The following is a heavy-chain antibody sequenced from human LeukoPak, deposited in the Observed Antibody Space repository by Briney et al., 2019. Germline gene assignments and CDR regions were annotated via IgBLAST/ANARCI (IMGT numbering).Heavy chain of an antibody. Sequence: PSETLSLTRTVSGGSLRIYSWSWICQPPRKRLGRVGYIYYSGRTNYNPSLKSRVTISVHTSKNQFSLKLSSVTAADTAVYYCARSHSVWTSFDYWGQGTLVTVSS. CDR2: IYYSGRT. V-gene: IGHV4-59*01. CDR3: ARSHSVWTSFDY. J-gene: IGHJ4*02. CDR1: GGSLRIYS. D-gene: IGHD3/OR15-3a*01.